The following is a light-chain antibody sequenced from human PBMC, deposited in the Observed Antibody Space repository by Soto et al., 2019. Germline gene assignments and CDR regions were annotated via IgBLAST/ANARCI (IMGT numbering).Light chain of an antibody. V-gene: IGKV3-15*01. CDR3: QQYNKWPLT. J-gene: IGKJ3*01. Sequence: EILMTQSPATVSVSPGERATLSCRASQSITNNLVWYQQKPGQAPRLLIYDASTRAAGIPARFSGSGSGTEFTLTISSLQTEDFAVYFCQQYNKWPLTFGPGTKVDI. CDR1: QSITNN. CDR2: DAS.